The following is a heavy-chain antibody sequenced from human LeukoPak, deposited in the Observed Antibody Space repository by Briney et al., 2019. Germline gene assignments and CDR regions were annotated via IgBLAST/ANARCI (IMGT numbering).Heavy chain of an antibody. Sequence: GESLKISCKGSGFSFNMYWIGWGRQMPGKGVELMGIIYPGDSDTRYSPSFQGQVTISVDKSISTAYLQWSSLKASDTAMYYCARRQGCSNTACPPDYWGQGTLVTVSS. CDR1: GFSFNMYW. V-gene: IGHV5-51*01. J-gene: IGHJ4*02. CDR3: ARRQGCSNTACPPDY. D-gene: IGHD2-2*01. CDR2: IYPGDSDT.